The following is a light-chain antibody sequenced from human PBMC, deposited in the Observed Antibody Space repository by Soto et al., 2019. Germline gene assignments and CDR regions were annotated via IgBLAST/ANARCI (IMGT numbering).Light chain of an antibody. CDR1: QSVSSSY. J-gene: IGKJ4*01. CDR2: GAS. V-gene: IGKV3-20*01. Sequence: EIVLTQSPGTLSLSPGERATLSCRASQSVSSSYLAWYQQKPGQAPRLLIYGASTRDTGIPDRFSGSGSGTDFTFTISRLESEDFAVYFCQQYGSSPLTFGGGTKVEIK. CDR3: QQYGSSPLT.